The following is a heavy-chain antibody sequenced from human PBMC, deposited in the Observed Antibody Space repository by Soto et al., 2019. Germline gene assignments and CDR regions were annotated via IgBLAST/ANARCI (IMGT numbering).Heavy chain of an antibody. CDR1: GGSISSGGYS. D-gene: IGHD2-21*01. CDR3: ARIPSP. CDR2: IYHSGNI. Sequence: LSLTCAVSGGSISSGGYSWSWIRQPPGKGLEWIGYIYHSGNIYYNPSLKSRVTISVDRSKNQFSLKLSSVTAADTAVYYCARIPSPWGQGTLVTVSS. V-gene: IGHV4-30-2*01. J-gene: IGHJ5*02.